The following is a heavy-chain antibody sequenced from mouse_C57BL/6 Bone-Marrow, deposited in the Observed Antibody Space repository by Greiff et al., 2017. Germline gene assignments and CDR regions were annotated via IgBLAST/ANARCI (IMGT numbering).Heavy chain of an antibody. J-gene: IGHJ3*01. D-gene: IGHD2-1*01. CDR1: GYTFTSYW. CDR3: SRWDLLPLAY. Sequence: QVQLQQSGAELVKPGASVKLSCKASGYTFTSYWMHWVQQRPGQGLEWIGMIHPNSGSTNYNEKFKSKATLTVDKSSSTAYMQLSSLTSEDSAVXYGSRWDLLPLAYWGQGTLVTVSA. V-gene: IGHV1-64*01. CDR2: IHPNSGST.